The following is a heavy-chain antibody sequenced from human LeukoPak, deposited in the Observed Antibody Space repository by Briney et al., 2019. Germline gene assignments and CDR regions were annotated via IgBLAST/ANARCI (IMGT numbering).Heavy chain of an antibody. Sequence: SQTLSLTCAVSGDSISSGGHYWNWIRQRPGNGLEWIGYIFHTGSTYFNPSLKSRVNISVDTSKSQFSLKLRSVTAADTAVYYCARVDYSDSSTYPGNWYFDLWGRGTLVTVSS. D-gene: IGHD3-22*01. CDR1: GDSISSGGHY. CDR3: ARVDYSDSSTYPGNWYFDL. J-gene: IGHJ2*01. CDR2: IFHTGST. V-gene: IGHV4-31*11.